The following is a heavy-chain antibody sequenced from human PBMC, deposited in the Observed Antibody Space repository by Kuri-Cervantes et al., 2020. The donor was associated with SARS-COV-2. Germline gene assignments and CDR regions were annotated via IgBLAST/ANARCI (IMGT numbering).Heavy chain of an antibody. Sequence: GESLKISCAASGFTFSSYSMNWVRQAPGKGLEWVSSISSSSSYIYYADSVKGRFTISRDNAKNSLCLQMNSLRAEDTPVYYCARVSLRTFDYWGQGTLVTVSS. CDR2: ISSSSSYI. CDR1: GFTFSSYS. CDR3: ARVSLRTFDY. V-gene: IGHV3-21*04. D-gene: IGHD3-16*01. J-gene: IGHJ4*02.